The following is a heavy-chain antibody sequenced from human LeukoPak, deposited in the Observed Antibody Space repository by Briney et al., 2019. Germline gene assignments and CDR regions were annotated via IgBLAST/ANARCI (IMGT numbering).Heavy chain of an antibody. CDR2: IYYSGST. CDR3: ARWGGSYHFDY. Sequence: SQTLSLTCTVSGGSISSGSYYWSWIRQPAGKGLEWIGYIYYSGSTNYNPSLKSRVTISVDTSKNQFSLKLSSVTAADTAVYYCARWGGSYHFDYWGQGTLVTVSS. J-gene: IGHJ4*02. V-gene: IGHV4-61*10. CDR1: GGSISSGSYY. D-gene: IGHD1-26*01.